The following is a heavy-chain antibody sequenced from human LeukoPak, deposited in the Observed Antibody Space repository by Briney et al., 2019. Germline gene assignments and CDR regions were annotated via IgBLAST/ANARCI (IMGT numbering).Heavy chain of an antibody. CDR1: DFTFTRYG. D-gene: IGHD6-19*01. J-gene: IGHJ4*02. CDR3: SGDPSNTSGWYAWADY. Sequence: ASVKASCKASDFTFTRYGVNRVRQAPGQGLEWMGWMSAYNGDTKYAQKFKDRLTMTTDTSTTTAYMELRSLRSDDTAVYYCSGDPSNTSGWYAWADYWGQGTLVTVSS. V-gene: IGHV1-18*01. CDR2: MSAYNGDT.